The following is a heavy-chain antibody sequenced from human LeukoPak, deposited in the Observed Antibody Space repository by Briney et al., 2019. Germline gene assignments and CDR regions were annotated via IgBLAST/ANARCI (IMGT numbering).Heavy chain of an antibody. CDR2: INHSGST. CDR3: ARGSGEDRSGYYYSQGGWFDP. CDR1: GGSFSGYY. V-gene: IGHV4-34*01. D-gene: IGHD3-22*01. Sequence: SETLSLTCAVYGGSFSGYYWSWIRQPPGKGLEWIGEINHSGSTNYNPSLKSRVTISVDTSKNQFSLKLSSVTAADTAVYYCARGSGEDRSGYYYSQGGWFDPWGQGTLVTVSS. J-gene: IGHJ5*02.